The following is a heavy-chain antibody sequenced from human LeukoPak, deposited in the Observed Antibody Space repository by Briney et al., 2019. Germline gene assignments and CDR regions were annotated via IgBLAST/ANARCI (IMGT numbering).Heavy chain of an antibody. V-gene: IGHV3-74*01. D-gene: IGHD1-7*01. Sequence: GGSLRLSCAASGFTFSSYWMHWVRQAPGKGLVWVSRINTDGSSTSYADSVKGRFTISRDNAKNSLYLQMNSLRAEDTAVYYRARELELLPRGYYYMDVWGKGTTVTVSS. CDR2: INTDGSST. CDR1: GFTFSSYW. J-gene: IGHJ6*03. CDR3: ARELELLPRGYYYMDV.